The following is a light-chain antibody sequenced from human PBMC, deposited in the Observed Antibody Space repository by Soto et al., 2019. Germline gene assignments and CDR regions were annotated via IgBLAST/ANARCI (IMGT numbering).Light chain of an antibody. CDR1: QSISSY. CDR3: QQCHSTPT. V-gene: IGKV1-39*01. J-gene: IGKJ1*01. Sequence: DIQMTQSPSSLSASVGDRVTITCRASQSISSYLNWYQQKPEKAPKFLIYGASSLQSGVPSRFSGGGSGTDFHLTISSLQPEDVATYYGQQCHSTPTFGQGTKVEIK. CDR2: GAS.